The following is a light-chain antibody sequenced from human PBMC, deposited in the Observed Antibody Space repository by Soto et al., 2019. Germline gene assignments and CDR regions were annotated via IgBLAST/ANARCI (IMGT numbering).Light chain of an antibody. CDR1: QSVGGSS. CDR2: DTS. V-gene: IGKV3-20*01. Sequence: EIVLTQSPATLSLSPGERATLSCRASQSVGGSSLAWYQQRPGQAPRLLIYDTSNRATGIPDRFSGSGSGTNFTLTISRLEPEDFAVYYCQQYHNSPRTFGQGTKV. CDR3: QQYHNSPRT. J-gene: IGKJ1*01.